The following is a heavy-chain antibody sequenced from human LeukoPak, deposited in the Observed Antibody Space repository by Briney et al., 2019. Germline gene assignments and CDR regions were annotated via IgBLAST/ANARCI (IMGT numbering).Heavy chain of an antibody. CDR1: GYTFTSYY. Sequence: ASVKVSCKASGYTFTSYYKHWVRQAPGQGLEWMGIINPSGGSTSYAQKFQGRVTMTRDTSTSTVYMELSSLRSEDTAVYYCARDGAFYSSGWYWFDPWGQGTLVTVSS. D-gene: IGHD6-19*01. J-gene: IGHJ5*02. V-gene: IGHV1-46*01. CDR2: INPSGGST. CDR3: ARDGAFYSSGWYWFDP.